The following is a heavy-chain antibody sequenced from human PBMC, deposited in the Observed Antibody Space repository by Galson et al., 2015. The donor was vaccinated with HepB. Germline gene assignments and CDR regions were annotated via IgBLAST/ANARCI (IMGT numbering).Heavy chain of an antibody. CDR1: GGSFSGHY. Sequence: ETLSLTCAVYGGSFSGHYWSWIRQPPGKGLEWIGEINHSGSTNYNPSLKSRVTISVDTSKNQFSLKLSSVTAADTAVYYCARVWEYSGHAADYWGQGTLVTVSS. CDR2: INHSGST. D-gene: IGHD5-12*01. J-gene: IGHJ4*02. CDR3: ARVWEYSGHAADY. V-gene: IGHV4-34*01.